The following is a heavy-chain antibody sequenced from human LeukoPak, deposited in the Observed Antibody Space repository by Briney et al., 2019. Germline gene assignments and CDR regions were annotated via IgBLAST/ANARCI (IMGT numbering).Heavy chain of an antibody. CDR3: AKRSSGWGFDY. V-gene: IGHV3-7*03. CDR1: GFTFSSYW. J-gene: IGHJ4*02. CDR2: IKQGGSEK. Sequence: GGSLRLSCAASGFTFSSYWMTWVRQAPGKGLEWVANIKQGGSEKNYVDSVKGRFTISRDNARNSLFLQMNNLRAEDTALYYCAKRSSGWGFDYWGQGTLVTVSS. D-gene: IGHD6-19*01.